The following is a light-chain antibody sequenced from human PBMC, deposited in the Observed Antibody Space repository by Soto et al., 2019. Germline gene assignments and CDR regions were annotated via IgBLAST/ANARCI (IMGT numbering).Light chain of an antibody. CDR1: QSVGGGY. Sequence: EIVLTQSPGTLSLSPGETDTLSCRASQSVGGGYLAWYQHKPGQPPRVVIYGASTRAAGIPDRFSGSGSGTDFTLTISRLEAEDFAVYYCQQFDNSLGPAVGPGTNLDIK. V-gene: IGKV3-20*01. J-gene: IGKJ2*01. CDR3: QQFDNSLGPA. CDR2: GAS.